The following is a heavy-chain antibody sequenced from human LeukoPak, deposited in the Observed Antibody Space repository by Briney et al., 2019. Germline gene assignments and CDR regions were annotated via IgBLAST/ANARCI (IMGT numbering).Heavy chain of an antibody. CDR3: ARLPSIVRGVIGFDY. CDR1: GFTFSRYW. Sequence: PGGSLRPSCAASGFTFSRYWMTWVRQAPGKGLEWMGIIYPGDSDTRYSPSFQGQVTISADKSISTAYLQWSSLKASDTAIYYCARLPSIVRGVIGFDYWGQGTLVTVSS. D-gene: IGHD3-10*01. J-gene: IGHJ4*02. V-gene: IGHV5-51*01. CDR2: IYPGDSDT.